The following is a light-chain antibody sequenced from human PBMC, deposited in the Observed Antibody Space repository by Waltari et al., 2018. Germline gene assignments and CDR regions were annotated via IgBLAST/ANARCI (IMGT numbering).Light chain of an antibody. V-gene: IGKV3-20*01. CDR2: GAS. Sequence: EIVLTQSPGTLSLSPGARASLSCRTSQSVSSNYLAWYQQSPGQAPRLLIYGASSRAIGIPDRFSGSGSGTDFTLTISRLEPEDFAVYYCQQYGTSPRTFGQGTKVEIK. CDR3: QQYGTSPRT. CDR1: QSVSSNY. J-gene: IGKJ1*01.